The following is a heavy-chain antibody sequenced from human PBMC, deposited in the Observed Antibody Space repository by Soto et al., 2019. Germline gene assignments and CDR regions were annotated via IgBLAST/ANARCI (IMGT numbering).Heavy chain of an antibody. Sequence: EVQLVESGGGLVQPGGSLRLSCAASGFTFSSYEMNWVRQAPGKGLEWVSYISSSGSTIYYADSVKGRFTISRDNAKNSLYLQMNSLRAEDTAVYYCARHTYCSSTSCYPYYFDYWGQGTLVTVSS. D-gene: IGHD2-2*01. V-gene: IGHV3-48*03. CDR1: GFTFSSYE. CDR3: ARHTYCSSTSCYPYYFDY. J-gene: IGHJ4*02. CDR2: ISSSGSTI.